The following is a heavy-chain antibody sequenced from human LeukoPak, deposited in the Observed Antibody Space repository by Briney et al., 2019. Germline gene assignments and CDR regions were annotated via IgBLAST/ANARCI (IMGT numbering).Heavy chain of an antibody. D-gene: IGHD1/OR15-1a*01. Sequence: PSETLSLTCTVSGGSISSYYWSWIRQPPGKGLEWIGYIYYSGSTNYNPSLKSRVTISVDTSKNQFSLKLSSVTAADTAVYYCARDRHWTNDWVFDYWGQGTLVTVSS. V-gene: IGHV4-59*01. CDR3: ARDRHWTNDWVFDY. J-gene: IGHJ4*02. CDR1: GGSISSYY. CDR2: IYYSGST.